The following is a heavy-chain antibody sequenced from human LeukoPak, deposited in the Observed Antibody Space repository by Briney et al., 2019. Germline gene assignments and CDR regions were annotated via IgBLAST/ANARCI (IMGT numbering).Heavy chain of an antibody. J-gene: IGHJ4*02. D-gene: IGHD1-26*01. CDR2: VSGSGGST. CDR1: GFTLSSYA. CDR3: AKVGATQDF. V-gene: IGHV3-23*01. Sequence: PGGSLRLSCAASGFTLSSYAMRWVRQTPGKGRQGVSAVSGSGGSTIYADSVKGRFTISRDNSQNTLYLQMNSLRAEDTGVYYCAKVGATQDFWGQGTLVTVSS.